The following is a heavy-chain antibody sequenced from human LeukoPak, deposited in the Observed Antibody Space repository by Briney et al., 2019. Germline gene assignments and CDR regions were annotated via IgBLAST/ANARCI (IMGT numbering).Heavy chain of an antibody. J-gene: IGHJ4*02. V-gene: IGHV4-4*07. CDR3: ARDRSCTNGVCYPGYFDY. D-gene: IGHD2-8*01. Sequence: SETLSLTCTVSGGSISSYYWSWIRQPAGKGLDWIGRIYTSGSTNYNPSLKSRVTMSVDTSKNQFSLKLSSVTAADTAVYYCARDRSCTNGVCYPGYFDYRGQGTLVTVSS. CDR1: GGSISSYY. CDR2: IYTSGST.